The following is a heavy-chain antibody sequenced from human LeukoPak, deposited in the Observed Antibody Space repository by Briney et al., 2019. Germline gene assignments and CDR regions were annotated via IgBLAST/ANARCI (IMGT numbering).Heavy chain of an antibody. CDR2: ISSSSSYI. V-gene: IGHV3-21*01. Sequence: GGSLRLSCAASGFTFSSYSMNWVRQAPGKGLEWVSSISSSSSYIYYADSVKGRFTFSRDNAKNSLYLQMNSLRAEDTAVYYCAKIGGVYYYGMDVWGQGTTVTVSS. J-gene: IGHJ6*02. CDR1: GFTFSSYS. CDR3: AKIGGVYYYGMDV.